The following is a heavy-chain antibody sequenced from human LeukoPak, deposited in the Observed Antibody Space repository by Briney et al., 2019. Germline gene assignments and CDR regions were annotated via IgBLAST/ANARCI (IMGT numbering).Heavy chain of an antibody. J-gene: IGHJ5*02. V-gene: IGHV3-23*01. CDR2: ISGSGGST. Sequence: GGSLRLSCAASGFTFSTYAVSWVRQAPGKGLEWVSAISGSGGSTYYADSVKGRFTISRDNSKNTLYLQMNSLRAEDTAVYYCAKCGSSSWFDPWGQGTLVTVSS. CDR1: GFTFSTYA. D-gene: IGHD6-13*01. CDR3: AKCGSSSWFDP.